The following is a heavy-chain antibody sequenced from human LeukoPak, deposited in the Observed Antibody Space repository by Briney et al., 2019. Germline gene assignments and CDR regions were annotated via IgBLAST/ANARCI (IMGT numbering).Heavy chain of an antibody. CDR2: IYHSGST. CDR3: ARTESSGYYDDAFDI. J-gene: IGHJ3*02. Sequence: SETLSLTCAVSGGSISSGGYSWSWIRQPPGKGLEWIGYIYHSGSTYYNPSLKSRVTMSLHTSKNQFSLKLSSVTAADTAVYYCARTESSGYYDDAFDIWGQGTMVTVSS. D-gene: IGHD3-22*01. V-gene: IGHV4-30-2*01. CDR1: GGSISSGGYS.